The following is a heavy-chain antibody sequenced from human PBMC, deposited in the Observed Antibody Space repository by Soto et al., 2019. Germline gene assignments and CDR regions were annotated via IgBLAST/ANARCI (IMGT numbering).Heavy chain of an antibody. V-gene: IGHV4-4*07. D-gene: IGHD3-3*01. CDR2: IDNSGST. Sequence: KPSETLSLTCTVSGGSISNYFCNWIRQPAGKGLEWIGRIDNSGSTNYNPSPKSRITMSADTSRNQFSLKLNSVTAADTAVYYCARGGQDFWSGPFDYWGQGALVTVSS. J-gene: IGHJ4*02. CDR1: GGSISNYF. CDR3: ARGGQDFWSGPFDY.